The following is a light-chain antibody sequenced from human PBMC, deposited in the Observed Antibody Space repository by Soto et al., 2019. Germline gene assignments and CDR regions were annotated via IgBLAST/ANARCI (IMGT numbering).Light chain of an antibody. J-gene: IGKJ1*01. CDR2: DAS. V-gene: IGKV1-5*01. CDR3: QQYNSYST. CDR1: QSISNW. Sequence: DIQMTQSPSTLSASVGDRVTITCRASQSISNWLAWYQQKSGKAPKLLIYDASSLESGVPSRFSGSGSGTEFTRTISSLQPDDFATYYCQQYNSYSTFGQGTKVEVK.